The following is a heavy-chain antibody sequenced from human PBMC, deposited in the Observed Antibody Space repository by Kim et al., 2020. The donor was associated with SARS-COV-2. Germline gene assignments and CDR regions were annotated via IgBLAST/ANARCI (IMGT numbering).Heavy chain of an antibody. CDR2: TYYRSRWYN. CDR3: ARADIRYFGLGSDGLDI. D-gene: IGHD3-10*01. CDR1: GDSVSSNSAA. V-gene: IGHV6-1*01. J-gene: IGHJ3*02. Sequence: SQTLSLTCAISGDSVSSNSAAWNWIRQSPSRGLEWLGRTYYRSRWYNDYVASVKSRITITPDTSKNQFSLQLNSVSPEDTAVYYCARADIRYFGLGSDGLDIWGQGTMVTVSS.